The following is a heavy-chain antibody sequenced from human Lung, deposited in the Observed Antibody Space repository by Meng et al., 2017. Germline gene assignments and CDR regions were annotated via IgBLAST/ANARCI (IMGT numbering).Heavy chain of an antibody. J-gene: IGHJ4*02. D-gene: IGHD2-2*01. CDR2: INAVFGTT. Sequence: VPLVQSGAEVMKPGSSVKVSCKALGGIFSNYVIGWVRQAPGQGLEWMGGINAVFGTTNYAQKFQGRVTITTDESTSTVYMELTRLTSEDTAVYFCARKAGNCISTTCYSLDYWGQGTLVTVSS. CDR1: GGIFSNYV. CDR3: ARKAGNCISTTCYSLDY. V-gene: IGHV1-69*05.